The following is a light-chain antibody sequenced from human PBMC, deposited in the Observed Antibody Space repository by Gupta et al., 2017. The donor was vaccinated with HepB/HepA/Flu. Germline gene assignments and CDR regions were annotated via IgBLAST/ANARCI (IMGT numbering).Light chain of an antibody. J-gene: IGLJ2*01. Sequence: QSALTQPASVSGPPGQSITISCTGTSSDVGAYNYVSWYQQHPDKAPKLIIFDASNRPSGVSNRFSGSKSGNTASLTISGLQAEDEADYYCSSQTITYTVVFGGGTKLTVL. CDR2: DAS. CDR3: SSQTITYTVV. V-gene: IGLV2-14*03. CDR1: SSDVGAYNY.